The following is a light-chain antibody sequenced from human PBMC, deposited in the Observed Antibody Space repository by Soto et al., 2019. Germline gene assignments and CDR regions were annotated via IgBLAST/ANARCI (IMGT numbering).Light chain of an antibody. Sequence: QSALTQPASVSGSPGQSITISCTGTSSDIGTYDYVSWYQHHPGKAPKLMIYEVTNRPSGVSDRFSGSKSGKTASLTISVLQAEDEADYYCSSYTTTTPPVVFGGGTKLTVL. CDR3: SSYTTTTPPVV. CDR2: EVT. CDR1: SSDIGTYDY. J-gene: IGLJ2*01. V-gene: IGLV2-14*01.